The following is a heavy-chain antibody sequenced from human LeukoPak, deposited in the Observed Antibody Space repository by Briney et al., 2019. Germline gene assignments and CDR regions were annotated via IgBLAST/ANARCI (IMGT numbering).Heavy chain of an antibody. CDR1: GGSISSSSYY. D-gene: IGHD1-26*01. J-gene: IGHJ5*02. Sequence: SETLSLTCTVSGGSISSSSYYWGWIRQPPGKGLEWIGSIYYSGSTYYNPSLKSRVTISVDTSKNQFSLKLSSVTAADTAVYYCARVAVGATDWFDPWGQGTLVTVSS. V-gene: IGHV4-39*07. CDR3: ARVAVGATDWFDP. CDR2: IYYSGST.